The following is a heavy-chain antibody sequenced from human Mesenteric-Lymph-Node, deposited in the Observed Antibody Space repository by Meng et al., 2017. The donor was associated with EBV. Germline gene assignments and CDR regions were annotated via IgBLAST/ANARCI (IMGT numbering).Heavy chain of an antibody. CDR3: ARVSEISGTWLDC. CDR2: VFHIGST. V-gene: IGHV4-4*02. CDR1: GGSISGNNW. Sequence: QVQLQGSGPGLVKPSGTLSLTCAVPGGSISGNNWWSWIRQPPGKGLEWIGEVFHIGSTNYNPSLKSRVTISLDKSKNQFSLKLTSVTAADTAVYFCARVSEISGTWLDCWGQGTLVTVSS. J-gene: IGHJ1*01. D-gene: IGHD1-7*01.